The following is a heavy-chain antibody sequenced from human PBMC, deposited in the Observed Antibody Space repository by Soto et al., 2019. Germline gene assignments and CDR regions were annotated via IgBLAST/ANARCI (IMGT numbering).Heavy chain of an antibody. J-gene: IGHJ4*02. CDR2: IYYSGST. CDR1: GGSISSGGYY. Sequence: QVQLQESGPGLVKPSQTLSLTCTVSGGSISSGGYYWSWIRQHPGKGLEWIGYIYYSGSTYYNPSLKSRVTISVDTSKNQFSLKLSSVTAADTAVYYCARDKCSSGGSCYTPGYFDYWGQGTLVTVSS. CDR3: ARDKCSSGGSCYTPGYFDY. D-gene: IGHD2-15*01. V-gene: IGHV4-31*03.